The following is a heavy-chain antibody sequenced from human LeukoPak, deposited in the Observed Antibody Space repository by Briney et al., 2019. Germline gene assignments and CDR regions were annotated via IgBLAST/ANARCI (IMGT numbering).Heavy chain of an antibody. V-gene: IGHV4-31*03. Sequence: SQTLSLTCTVSGGSISSGGYYWSWIRQHPGKGLEWIGYIYCSGSTYYNPSLKSRVTISVDTSKNQFSLKLSSVTAADTAVYYCARATGHYYGSGSYYPTYFDYWGQGTLVTVSS. J-gene: IGHJ4*02. CDR2: IYCSGST. CDR3: ARATGHYYGSGSYYPTYFDY. D-gene: IGHD3-10*01. CDR1: GGSISSGGYY.